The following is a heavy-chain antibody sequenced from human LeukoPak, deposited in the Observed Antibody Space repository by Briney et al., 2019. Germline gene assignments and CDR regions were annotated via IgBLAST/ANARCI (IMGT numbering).Heavy chain of an antibody. CDR2: IGTSGDT. Sequence: GGSLRLSCAVSGFTFSSYDMHWVRQATGKGLEWVSVIGTSGDTYYAGSVKGRFTISRENAKNSLYLQMNSLTAGDTAVYFCSRVGSSGWPNYFDSWGQGTLVTVSS. D-gene: IGHD6-19*01. CDR3: SRVGSSGWPNYFDS. CDR1: GFTFSSYD. V-gene: IGHV3-13*04. J-gene: IGHJ4*02.